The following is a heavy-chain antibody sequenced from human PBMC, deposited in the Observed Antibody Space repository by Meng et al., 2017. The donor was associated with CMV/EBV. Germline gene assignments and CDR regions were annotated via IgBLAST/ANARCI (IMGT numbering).Heavy chain of an antibody. CDR2: IYTSGST. J-gene: IGHJ5*02. V-gene: IGHV4-61*02. Sequence: ESGPGWCNPSKTLSLTCTVSGGSIRSGSYDWSCIRQPAGKGLEWIGRIYTSGSTNYNPSLKSRVTISVDTSKNQFSLKLSSVTAADTAVYYCAREVVVITPYNWFDPWGQGTLVTVSS. CDR1: GGSIRSGSYD. D-gene: IGHD3-22*01. CDR3: AREVVVITPYNWFDP.